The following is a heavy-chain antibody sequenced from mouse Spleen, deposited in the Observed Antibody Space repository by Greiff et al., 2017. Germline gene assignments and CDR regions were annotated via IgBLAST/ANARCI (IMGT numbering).Heavy chain of an antibody. V-gene: IGHV1S22*01. CDR1: GYTFTSYW. D-gene: IGHD1-1*01. Sequence: LQQPGSELVRPGASVKLSCKASGYTFTSYWMHWVKQRPGQGLEWIGNIYPGSGSTNYDEKFKSKATLTVDTSSSTAYMQLSSLTSEDSAVYYCTRWGGSSLGFAYWGQGTLVTVSA. J-gene: IGHJ3*01. CDR3: TRWGGSSLGFAY. CDR2: IYPGSGST.